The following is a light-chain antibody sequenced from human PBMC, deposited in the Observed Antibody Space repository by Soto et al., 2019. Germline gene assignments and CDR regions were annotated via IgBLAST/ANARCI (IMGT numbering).Light chain of an antibody. CDR2: DVS. J-gene: IGLJ1*01. Sequence: QSALTQPPSVSGAPGQSIAISCTGTSSDVGSYNYVSWYQHHPGKAPKVMIYDVSSRPSGVSNRFSGSKSGNTASLTISGLQAEDEADYYCISYTTISTYVFGTGTKLTVL. CDR3: ISYTTISTYV. V-gene: IGLV2-14*03. CDR1: SSDVGSYNY.